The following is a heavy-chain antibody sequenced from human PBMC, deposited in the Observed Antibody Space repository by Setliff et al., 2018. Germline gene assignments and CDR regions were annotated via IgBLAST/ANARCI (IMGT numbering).Heavy chain of an antibody. CDR2: IYYSGST. CDR1: GGSISSSSYY. V-gene: IGHV4-39*01. Sequence: SETLSLTCTVSGGSISSSSYYWGWIRQPPGKGLEWIGSIYYSGSTYSNASLASRLTISVDTAKNQFSLKLTSVTAADTAVYYCARTGTYRYFDYWGQGTRVTVSS. CDR3: ARTGTYRYFDY. J-gene: IGHJ4*02. D-gene: IGHD1-1*01.